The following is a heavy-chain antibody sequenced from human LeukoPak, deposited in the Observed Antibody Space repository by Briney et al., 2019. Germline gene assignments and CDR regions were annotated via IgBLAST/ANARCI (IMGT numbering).Heavy chain of an antibody. Sequence: SEPLSLTCAVYGGSFICYYWSWIRPPPGKGLEWIGEINHSGSTNYNPSLKSRVTISVDTSKNQFSLKLSSVTAADTAVYYCARGRALNGSGSYSFDYWGQGTLVTVSS. CDR2: INHSGST. CDR3: ARGRALNGSGSYSFDY. J-gene: IGHJ4*02. CDR1: GGSFICYY. V-gene: IGHV4-34*01. D-gene: IGHD3-10*01.